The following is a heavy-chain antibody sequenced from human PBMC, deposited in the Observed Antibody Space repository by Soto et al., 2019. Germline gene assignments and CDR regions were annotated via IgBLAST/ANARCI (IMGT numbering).Heavy chain of an antibody. CDR1: GGTFSSYT. D-gene: IGHD3-10*01. J-gene: IGHJ4*02. Sequence: QVQLVQSGAEVKKPGSSVKVSCKASGGTFSSYTISWVRQAPGQGLEWMGRIIPILGIANYAQKFQGRVTITADKSTSTAYMELSSLRSEDTAVYYCARENYDGSGSYFFDYWGQGTLVTVSS. CDR3: ARENYDGSGSYFFDY. CDR2: IIPILGIA. V-gene: IGHV1-69*08.